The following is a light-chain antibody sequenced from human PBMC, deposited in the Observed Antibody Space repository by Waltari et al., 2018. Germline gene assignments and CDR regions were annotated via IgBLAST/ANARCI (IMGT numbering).Light chain of an antibody. CDR3: QAWDRSTTGV. J-gene: IGLJ2*01. CDR1: KLGHKY. CDR2: QEN. Sequence: SYELTQTPSVSVSPGETASITCSGDKLGHKYACWYQQKPGQCPVLVIYQENKRPPGIPERFSGSNSGNTATLTSSGTQAMDEADYYCQAWDRSTTGVFGGGTKLTVL. V-gene: IGLV3-1*01.